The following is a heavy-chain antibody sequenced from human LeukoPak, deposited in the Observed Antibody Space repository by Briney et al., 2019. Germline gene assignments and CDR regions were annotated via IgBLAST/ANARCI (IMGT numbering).Heavy chain of an antibody. V-gene: IGHV3-23*01. Sequence: GGSLRLSCAASGFTFSSYAMSWVRQAPGKGLEWVSAISGSGGSTCYADSVKGRFTISRDNSKNTLYLQMNSLRAEDTAVYYCAARYYDFWSGWPFDYWGQGTLVTVSS. CDR3: AARYYDFWSGWPFDY. CDR1: GFTFSSYA. J-gene: IGHJ4*02. CDR2: ISGSGGST. D-gene: IGHD3-3*01.